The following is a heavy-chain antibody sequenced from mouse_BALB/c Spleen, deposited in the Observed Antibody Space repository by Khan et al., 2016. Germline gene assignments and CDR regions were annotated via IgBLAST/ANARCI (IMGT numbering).Heavy chain of an antibody. CDR2: ISCYNGAT. Sequence: LVKTGASVKISCKASGYSFTGYYIHWVKQSHGKGLEWIGYISCYNGATNYNQKFRGKATFTVDTSSSTAYMQFNSLTSEDSAVYYFAEGDYDGYYAMDYWGQGTPVTVSS. D-gene: IGHD2-4*01. V-gene: IGHV1S34*01. J-gene: IGHJ4*01. CDR1: GYSFTGYY. CDR3: AEGDYDGYYAMDY.